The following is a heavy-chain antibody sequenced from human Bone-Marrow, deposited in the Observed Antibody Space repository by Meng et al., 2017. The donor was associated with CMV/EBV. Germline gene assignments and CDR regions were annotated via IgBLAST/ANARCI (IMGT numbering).Heavy chain of an antibody. CDR3: ARGRGSSSLYYYYGMDV. Sequence: ESLKISCAVYGGSFSGYYWSWIRQPPGRGLEWIGETNHSGSTNYNPSLKSRVTISVDTSKNQFSLKLSSVTAADTAVYYCARGRGSSSLYYYYGMDVWGQGTTVTVSS. CDR2: TNHSGST. D-gene: IGHD6-6*01. CDR1: GGSFSGYY. V-gene: IGHV4-34*01. J-gene: IGHJ6*02.